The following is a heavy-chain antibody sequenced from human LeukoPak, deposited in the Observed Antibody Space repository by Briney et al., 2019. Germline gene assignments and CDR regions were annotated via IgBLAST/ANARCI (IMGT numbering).Heavy chain of an antibody. CDR2: ISYDGSNK. CDR1: GFTFSSYA. D-gene: IGHD3-10*01. V-gene: IGHV3-30-3*01. J-gene: IGHJ4*02. Sequence: GGSLRLSCAASGFTFSSYAMHWVRQAPGKGLEWVAVISYDGSNKYYADSVKGRFTISRDNSKNTLYLQMSTLTGEDTAVYYCAKGYYHYFGSGSYTLDFWGQGTQVTVSS. CDR3: AKGYYHYFGSGSYTLDF.